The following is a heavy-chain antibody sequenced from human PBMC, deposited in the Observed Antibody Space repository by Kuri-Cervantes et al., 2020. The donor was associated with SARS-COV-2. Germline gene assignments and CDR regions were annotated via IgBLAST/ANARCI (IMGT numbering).Heavy chain of an antibody. Sequence: SETLSLTCAISGDSVSSNSAAWNWIRQSPSRGLEWLGRTYYRSKWYNDYAVSVRSRITINPDTSKNQFSLQLNSVTPEDTAVYYCARDHYYDSSGLDYWGQGTLVTVSS. CDR1: GDSVSSNSAA. D-gene: IGHD3-22*01. V-gene: IGHV6-1*01. J-gene: IGHJ4*02. CDR3: ARDHYYDSSGLDY. CDR2: TYYRSKWYN.